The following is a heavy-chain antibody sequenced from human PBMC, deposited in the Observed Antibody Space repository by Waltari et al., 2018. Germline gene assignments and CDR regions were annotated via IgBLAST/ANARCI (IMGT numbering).Heavy chain of an antibody. J-gene: IGHJ6*02. CDR3: ARLSMVQGENGMDV. CDR2: IYHSGST. CDR1: GYSISRGYY. Sequence: QVQLQESGPGLVKPSETLSLTCAVSGYSISRGYYWGWIRQPPGKGLEWIGSIYHSGSTYYNPSLKSRVTISVDTSKNQFSLKLSSVTAADTAVYYCARLSMVQGENGMDVWGQGTTVTVSS. V-gene: IGHV4-38-2*01. D-gene: IGHD3-10*01.